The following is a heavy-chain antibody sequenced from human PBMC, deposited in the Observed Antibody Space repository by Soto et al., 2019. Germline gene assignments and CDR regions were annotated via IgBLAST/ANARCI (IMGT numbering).Heavy chain of an antibody. CDR2: ISGSGNIA. V-gene: IGHV3-48*03. Sequence: GGSLRLSCAASGFTFSSHEMNWVRQAPGKGLEWISYISGSGNIAYYADSVKGRFTISRDNAQKSLYLQMNSLRVEDTAVYYCARGGVYWGQGTLVTVSS. J-gene: IGHJ4*02. CDR1: GFTFSSHE. CDR3: ARGGVY. D-gene: IGHD2-8*01.